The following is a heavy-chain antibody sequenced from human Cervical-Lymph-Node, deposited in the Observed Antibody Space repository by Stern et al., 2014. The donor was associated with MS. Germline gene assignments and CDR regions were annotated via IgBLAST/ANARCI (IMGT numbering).Heavy chain of an antibody. CDR1: GFSVTTAGVG. CDR3: AHSRVKYCRGGTCYSSLFDY. V-gene: IGHV2-5*02. CDR2: IYWDVDK. D-gene: IGHD2-15*01. J-gene: IGHJ4*02. Sequence: QITLKESGPTLVKPTQTVTLTCTLSGFSVTTAGVGVGWIRQPPGKALEWLALIYWDVDKLYSPSLKKRLPITKCNSYNNRDLTMTNVDPVETATYYCAHSRVKYCRGGTCYSSLFDYWGQGTLVTVSS.